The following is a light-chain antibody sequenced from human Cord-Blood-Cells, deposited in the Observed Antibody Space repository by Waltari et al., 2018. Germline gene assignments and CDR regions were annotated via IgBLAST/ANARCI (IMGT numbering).Light chain of an antibody. CDR2: EVS. J-gene: IGLJ2*01. CDR3: CSYAGSSTLV. Sequence: QSALTQPASVSGSPGQSITISCTGTSSDVGSYNLVSWYQQHPGKAPKLMIYEVSKRPSGVSNRFCGSKSGNTASLTISGLQAEDEADYDCCSYAGSSTLVFGGGTKLTVL. V-gene: IGLV2-23*02. CDR1: SSDVGSYNL.